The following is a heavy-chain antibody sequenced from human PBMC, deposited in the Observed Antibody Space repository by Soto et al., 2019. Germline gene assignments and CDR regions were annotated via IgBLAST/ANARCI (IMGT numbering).Heavy chain of an antibody. CDR1: GGTFSSYT. CDR2: IIPILGIA. V-gene: IGHV1-69*02. Sequence: QVQLVQSGAEVKKPGSSVKVSCKASGGTFSSYTISWVRQAPGQGLEWMGRIIPILGIANYAQKFQGRVTITADKSTSTAYMELSSLRSEDTAVYYCARLHETYYYDSCGYPWGQGTLVTVSS. CDR3: ARLHETYYYDSCGYP. J-gene: IGHJ4*02. D-gene: IGHD3-22*01.